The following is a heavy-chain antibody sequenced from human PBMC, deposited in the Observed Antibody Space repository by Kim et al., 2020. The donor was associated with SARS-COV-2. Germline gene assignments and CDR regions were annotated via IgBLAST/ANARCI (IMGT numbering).Heavy chain of an antibody. CDR2: IGTTSTYT. J-gene: IGHJ3*02. V-gene: IGHV3-11*03. D-gene: IGHD2-15*01. Sequence: GGSLRRSCAASGFAFSAYYMHWIRQAPGKGLEWVSYIGTTSTYTKYADSVKGRFTISRDNANNSLYLQMNSLRAEDTAVYYCARPKGYCSGASCEGAFDIWGQGTMVTVSS. CDR3: ARPKGYCSGASCEGAFDI. CDR1: GFAFSAYY.